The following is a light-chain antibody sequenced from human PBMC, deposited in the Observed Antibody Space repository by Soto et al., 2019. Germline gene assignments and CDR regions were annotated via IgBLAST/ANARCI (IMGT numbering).Light chain of an antibody. CDR2: DAS. J-gene: IGKJ4*01. CDR1: QSVSDTH. V-gene: IGKV3D-20*02. CDR3: QQRSNWPLT. Sequence: EIVMTQSPATLSVSPGERATLSCRASQSVSDTHVAWYQQRPGQAPRLLIYDASRRDIGVPDRFIGSGSATDFTLTISGLEPEDFAVYYCQQRSNWPLTFGGGTKVDIK.